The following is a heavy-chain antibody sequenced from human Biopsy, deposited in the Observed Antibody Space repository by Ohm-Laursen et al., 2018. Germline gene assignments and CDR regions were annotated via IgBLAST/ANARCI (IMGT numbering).Heavy chain of an antibody. CDR3: TRLAYYYYYGMDV. CDR2: ITGSSSTI. V-gene: IGHV3-48*04. CDR1: GVTLSGYG. Sequence: GSLRLSCAASGVTLSGYGMNWVRQAPGKGLEWISYITGSSSTIYYADSVKGRFTISRDNAKNSLYLQRNSLRAEDTAVYYCTRLAYYYYYGMDVWGQGTTVTVS. D-gene: IGHD2-21*01. J-gene: IGHJ6*02.